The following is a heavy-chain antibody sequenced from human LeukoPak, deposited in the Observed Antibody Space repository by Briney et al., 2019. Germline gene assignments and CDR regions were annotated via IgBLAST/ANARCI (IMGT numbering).Heavy chain of an antibody. J-gene: IGHJ4*02. CDR2: IIPIFGTA. CDR3: ARDVSDTAMVIGSVSFDY. D-gene: IGHD5-18*01. V-gene: IGHV1-69*05. CDR1: GGTFSSYA. Sequence: SVKVSCKASGGTFSSYAISWVRQAPGQGLEWTGGIIPIFGTANYAQKFQGRVTITTDESTSTAYMELSSLRSEDTAVYYCARDVSDTAMVIGSVSFDYWGQGTLVTVSS.